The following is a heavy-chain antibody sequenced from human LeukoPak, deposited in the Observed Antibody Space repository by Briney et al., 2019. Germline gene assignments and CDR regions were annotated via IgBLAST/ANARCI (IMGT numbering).Heavy chain of an antibody. Sequence: PSETLSLTCTVSGGSISSSSYYWGWIRQPPGKGLEWIGSIYYSGSTYYNPSLKSRVTISVDTSKNQFSLKLSSVTAADTAVYYCARRGIAAVDWGQGTLVTVSS. CDR1: GGSISSSSYY. J-gene: IGHJ4*02. CDR2: IYYSGST. V-gene: IGHV4-39*01. CDR3: ARRGIAAVD. D-gene: IGHD6-13*01.